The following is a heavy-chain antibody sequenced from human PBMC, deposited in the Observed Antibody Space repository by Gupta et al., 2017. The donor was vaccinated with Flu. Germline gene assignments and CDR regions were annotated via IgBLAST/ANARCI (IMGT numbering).Heavy chain of an antibody. J-gene: IGHJ4*02. CDR2: ITNDGTRK. Sequence: EVQLVESGGGLVQPGGTLRLSCAASGFPFSAYWMHWVRQPPGKGLVWVSRITNDGTRKNYADSVKGRFTISRDNAKNTVSLKMSSLRVEDTAVYYCARVHSSGGAAFADWGQGTLVTVSS. V-gene: IGHV3-74*01. D-gene: IGHD1-26*01. CDR1: GFPFSAYW. CDR3: ARVHSSGGAAFAD.